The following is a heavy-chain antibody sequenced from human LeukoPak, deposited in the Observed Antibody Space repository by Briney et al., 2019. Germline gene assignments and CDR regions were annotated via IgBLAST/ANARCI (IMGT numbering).Heavy chain of an antibody. CDR1: GYTFTSYA. J-gene: IGHJ4*02. CDR3: ARERGKIAAAAS. Sequence: ASVKVSCKTSGYTFTSYAISWVRQAPGQGLEWMGWINPNSGGTNYAQKFQGRVTMTRDTSISTAYMELSRLRSDDTAVYYCARERGKIAAAASWGQGTLVTVSS. V-gene: IGHV1-2*02. CDR2: INPNSGGT. D-gene: IGHD6-13*01.